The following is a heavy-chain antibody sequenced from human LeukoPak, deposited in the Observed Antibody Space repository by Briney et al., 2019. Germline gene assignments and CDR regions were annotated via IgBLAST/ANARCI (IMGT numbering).Heavy chain of an antibody. Sequence: SETLSLTCTVSGGSINNYYWTWIRQPARKGLEWVGRIYSSGKTNYNPSLKSRVTMSVDTSNNQLSLMMTSVTAADTAVFYCARTPQGDKYFDYWGQGHLVIVSS. CDR3: ARTPQGDKYFDY. D-gene: IGHD3-9*01. CDR1: GGSINNYY. CDR2: IYSSGKT. V-gene: IGHV4-4*07. J-gene: IGHJ4*02.